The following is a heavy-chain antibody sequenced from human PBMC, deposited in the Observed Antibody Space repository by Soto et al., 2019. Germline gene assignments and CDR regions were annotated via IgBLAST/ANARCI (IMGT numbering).Heavy chain of an antibody. V-gene: IGHV3-23*01. CDR1: GFTFSSYA. Sequence: PGGSLRLSCAASGFTFSSYAMTWVRQAPGKGLEWVSAISDSGGSAYYADSVKGRFTISRDNSKNTLYLQVNSLRAEDTAVYYCTNTNGSGEKKYYYYAMDVWGQGTTVTVSS. D-gene: IGHD3-10*01. CDR2: ISDSGGSA. CDR3: TNTNGSGEKKYYYYAMDV. J-gene: IGHJ6*02.